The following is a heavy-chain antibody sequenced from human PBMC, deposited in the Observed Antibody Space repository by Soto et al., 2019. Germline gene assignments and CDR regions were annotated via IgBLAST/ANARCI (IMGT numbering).Heavy chain of an antibody. D-gene: IGHD6-6*01. CDR2: IYYSGST. J-gene: IGHJ6*02. CDR3: ARDAIAAQTDDYYGMDV. CDR1: GVSISSGGYY. Sequence: XLSLTFTVSGVSISSGGYYWNWIRQHPGNGLEWIGYIYYSGSTYDNPSLKSRVTISVDTSKNQFSLKLSSVTAADTAVYYCARDAIAAQTDDYYGMDVWGQGTTVTVSS. V-gene: IGHV4-31*03.